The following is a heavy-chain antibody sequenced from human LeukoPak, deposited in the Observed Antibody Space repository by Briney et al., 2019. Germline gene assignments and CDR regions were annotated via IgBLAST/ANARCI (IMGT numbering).Heavy chain of an antibody. D-gene: IGHD3-10*01. Sequence: SVKGRFTISRDNAKNSLFLQMDSLTAEDTAVYFCAREWVGEIIWGQGTLVTVSS. CDR3: AREWVGEII. V-gene: IGHV3-48*01. J-gene: IGHJ4*02.